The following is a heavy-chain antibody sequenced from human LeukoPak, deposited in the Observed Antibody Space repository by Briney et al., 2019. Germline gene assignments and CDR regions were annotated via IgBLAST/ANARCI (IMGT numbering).Heavy chain of an antibody. J-gene: IGHJ4*02. Sequence: GGSLRLSCAASGFTFSSYAMSWVRQAPGKGLEWVAVIWYDGSNKYYADSVKGRFTISRDNSKNTLYLQMNSLRAEDTAVYYCAKDLDYGDYAQGDLDYWGQGTLVTVSS. V-gene: IGHV3-33*06. CDR2: IWYDGSNK. CDR1: GFTFSSYA. D-gene: IGHD4-17*01. CDR3: AKDLDYGDYAQGDLDY.